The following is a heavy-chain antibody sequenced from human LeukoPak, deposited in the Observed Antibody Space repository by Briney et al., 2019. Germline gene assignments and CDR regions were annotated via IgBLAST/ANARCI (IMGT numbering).Heavy chain of an antibody. CDR1: GFTFSSYW. CDR3: ASGSGWIFDH. Sequence: GGSLRLSCAASGFTFSSYWMIWVRQAPGKGLEWVANIKKDGSQKYYVDSVKGRFTISRDNAKNSLYLQMNSLRAEDMAVYYCASGSGWIFDHWGQGTLVTVSS. J-gene: IGHJ4*02. CDR2: IKKDGSQK. V-gene: IGHV3-7*02. D-gene: IGHD6-19*01.